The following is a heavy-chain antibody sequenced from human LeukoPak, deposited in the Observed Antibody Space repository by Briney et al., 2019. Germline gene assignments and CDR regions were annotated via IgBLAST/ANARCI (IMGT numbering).Heavy chain of an antibody. D-gene: IGHD3-22*01. CDR2: INPSGGST. CDR1: GYTFTSYY. V-gene: IGHV1-46*01. Sequence: ASVKVSCKASGYTFTSYYMHWVRQAPGQGLEWMGIINPSGGSTSYAQKFQGRVTMTRDMSTSTVYMELSSLRSEDTAVYYCARGYSITMIVVVTPVDYWGQGTLVTVSS. CDR3: ARGYSITMIVVVTPVDY. J-gene: IGHJ4*02.